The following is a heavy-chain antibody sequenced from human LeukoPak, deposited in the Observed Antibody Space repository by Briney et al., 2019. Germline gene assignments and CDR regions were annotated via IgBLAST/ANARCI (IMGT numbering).Heavy chain of an antibody. CDR3: AKGSSSYGSGRYFGTDV. Sequence: GGSLRLSCAASGFTFNKCAMSWVRQAPGKGLAWVSTIGASDGTTYYADSVQGRFTISRDNSKNTLFLQMSSLRAEDTAVYYCAKGSSSYGSGRYFGTDVWGQETTVIVSS. CDR2: IGASDGTT. D-gene: IGHD3-10*01. CDR1: GFTFNKCA. J-gene: IGHJ6*02. V-gene: IGHV3-23*01.